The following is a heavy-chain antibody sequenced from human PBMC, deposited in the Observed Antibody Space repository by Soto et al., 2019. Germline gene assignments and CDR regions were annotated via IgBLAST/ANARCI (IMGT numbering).Heavy chain of an antibody. J-gene: IGHJ6*02. D-gene: IGHD3-3*01. Sequence: QVQLVQSGAEVKKPGSSVKVSCKASGGTFSSYAISWVRQAPGQGLEWMGGIIPIFGTANYAQKFQGRVTITADEHKSTAYIELSSLRSDDTAVYYCARWARFLEGYYGMDVWGQGTTFTVSS. V-gene: IGHV1-69*01. CDR2: IIPIFGTA. CDR3: ARWARFLEGYYGMDV. CDR1: GGTFSSYA.